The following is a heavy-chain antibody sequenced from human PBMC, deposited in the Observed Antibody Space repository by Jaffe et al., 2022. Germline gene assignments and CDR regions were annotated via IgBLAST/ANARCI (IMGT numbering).Heavy chain of an antibody. Sequence: EVQLVESGGGLVKPGGSLRLSCAASGFTFSSYSMNWVRQAPGKGLEWVSSISSSSSYIYYADSVKGRFTISRDNAKNSLYLQMNSLRAEDTAVYYCAGLGDSGYDYLSYYYYYYMDVWGKGTTVTVSS. CDR1: GFTFSSYS. V-gene: IGHV3-21*01. CDR3: AGLGDSGYDYLSYYYYYYMDV. CDR2: ISSSSSYI. J-gene: IGHJ6*03. D-gene: IGHD5-12*01.